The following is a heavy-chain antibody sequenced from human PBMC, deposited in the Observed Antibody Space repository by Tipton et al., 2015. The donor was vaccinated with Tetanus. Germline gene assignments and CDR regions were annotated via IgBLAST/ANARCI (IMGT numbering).Heavy chain of an antibody. CDR1: GGSISSYY. CDR3: ARVLGIYYYDSSGYYTQNWYFDL. V-gene: IGHV4-59*01. Sequence: TLSLTCTVSGGSISSYYWSWIRQPPGKGLEWIGYIYYSGSTNYNPSLKSRVTISVDTSKNQFSLKLSSVTAADTAVYYCARVLGIYYYDSSGYYTQNWYFDLWGRGTLVTVSS. D-gene: IGHD3-22*01. CDR2: IYYSGST. J-gene: IGHJ2*01.